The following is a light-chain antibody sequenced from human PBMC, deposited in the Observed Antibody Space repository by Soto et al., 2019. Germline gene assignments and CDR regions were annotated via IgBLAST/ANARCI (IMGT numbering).Light chain of an antibody. Sequence: EIVMGRSKATLAKSPGVGGALSCRASQSVSRYLAWHQQKPGQAPRILMYDASTRATGISARFSGSGSGTDFTLIFGRLQSADLPVYSFQQYHNWPSNFAQGTRLEIK. CDR2: DAS. V-gene: IGKV3-15*01. CDR3: QQYHNWPSN. J-gene: IGKJ5*01. CDR1: QSVSRY.